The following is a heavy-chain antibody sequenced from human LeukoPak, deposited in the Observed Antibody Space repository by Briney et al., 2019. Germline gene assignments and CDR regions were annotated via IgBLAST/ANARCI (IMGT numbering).Heavy chain of an antibody. Sequence: SETLSLTCAVYGGSFSGYYWSWIRQPPGKGLEWIGEINHSGSTNYNPSLKSRVTISVDTSKNQFSLKLRSVTAADTAVYYCARDIAAAGFDYWGQGTLVTVSS. V-gene: IGHV4-34*01. CDR2: INHSGST. J-gene: IGHJ4*02. CDR3: ARDIAAAGFDY. CDR1: GGSFSGYY. D-gene: IGHD6-13*01.